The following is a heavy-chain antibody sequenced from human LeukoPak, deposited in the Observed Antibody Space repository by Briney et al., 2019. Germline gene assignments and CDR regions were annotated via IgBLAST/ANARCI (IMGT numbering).Heavy chain of an antibody. V-gene: IGHV4-4*07. J-gene: IGHJ5*02. Sequence: SETLSLTCTVSSGSISGYHWSWIRQPAGKGLEWIGRIYSSGSTDYNPSLKSRVTMSVDTSKNQFSLKLSSVTAADTAVYYCARAHHYGSGGFDPWGQGTLVTASS. CDR3: ARAHHYGSGGFDP. D-gene: IGHD3-10*01. CDR2: IYSSGST. CDR1: SGSISGYH.